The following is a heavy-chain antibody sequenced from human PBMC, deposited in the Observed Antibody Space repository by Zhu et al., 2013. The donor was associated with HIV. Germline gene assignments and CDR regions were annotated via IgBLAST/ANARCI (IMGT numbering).Heavy chain of an antibody. V-gene: IGHV1-2*02. D-gene: IGHD4-4*01. Sequence: QVQLVQSGTEVKKPGASVKVSCKTSRYTFSAYYIHWVRQAPGQGLEWMGWINPYNGGANYAQKFQGRVTMTRDTSIDTAYMELNSLRSDDTAVYYCAREDRRLMTTLGYWGQGTLVTVSS. CDR3: AREDRRLMTTLGY. CDR1: RYTFSAYY. J-gene: IGHJ4*02. CDR2: INPYNGGA.